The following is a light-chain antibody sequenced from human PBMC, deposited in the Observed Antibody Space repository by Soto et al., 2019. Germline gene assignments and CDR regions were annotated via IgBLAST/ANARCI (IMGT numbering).Light chain of an antibody. V-gene: IGKV3-20*01. J-gene: IGKJ3*01. CDR3: QQYGSSPLT. Sequence: EIVLTQSPGTLSLSPGERATLSCRASQSVSSSYLAWYHPKPGQAPRLLIYSASNRATGIPARFSGSGSGTDFTLTISRLEPEDFAVYYCQQYGSSPLTFGRGTKVDIK. CDR2: SAS. CDR1: QSVSSSY.